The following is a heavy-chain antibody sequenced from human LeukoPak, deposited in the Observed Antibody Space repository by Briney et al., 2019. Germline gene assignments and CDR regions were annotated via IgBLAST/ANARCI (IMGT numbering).Heavy chain of an antibody. CDR2: IFYSGST. V-gene: IGHV4-31*03. Sequence: SETLSLTCTVSGASVSSGGYFWSWIRQHPGKGLEWIAYIFYSGSTYYNPSLMNRVTISVDTSKNQFSLKLSSVTAADTAVYYCARDDGYYYDSSGSPFDYWGQGTLVTVSS. D-gene: IGHD3-22*01. CDR3: ARDDGYYYDSSGSPFDY. J-gene: IGHJ4*02. CDR1: GASVSSGGYF.